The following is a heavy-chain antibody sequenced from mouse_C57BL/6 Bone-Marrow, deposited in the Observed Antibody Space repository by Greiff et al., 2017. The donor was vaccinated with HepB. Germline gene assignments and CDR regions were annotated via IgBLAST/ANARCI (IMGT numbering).Heavy chain of an antibody. D-gene: IGHD1-1*01. CDR2: ISDGGSYT. CDR3: ARDHGSSHYYAMDY. J-gene: IGHJ4*01. V-gene: IGHV5-4*01. CDR1: GFTFSSYA. Sequence: EVKLVESGGGLVKPGGSLKLSCAASGFTFSSYAMSWVRQTPEKRLEWVATISDGGSYTYYPDNVKGRFTISRDNAKNNLYLQMSHLKSEDTAMYYCARDHGSSHYYAMDYWGQGTSVTVSS.